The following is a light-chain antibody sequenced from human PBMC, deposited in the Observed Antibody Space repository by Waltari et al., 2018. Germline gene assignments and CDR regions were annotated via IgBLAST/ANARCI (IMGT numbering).Light chain of an antibody. CDR2: DDR. CDR1: NIRNKA. Sequence: SYVLTPPPSVSVAPGQTARLPGDGNNIRNKAEHRYQQRPGQAPVLVFYDDRARPSGIPERFSGSNSGNTATLTISRVEAGDEADYYCQVWDSGSDRFYVFGAGTKVTVL. CDR3: QVWDSGSDRFYV. J-gene: IGLJ1*01. V-gene: IGLV3-21*02.